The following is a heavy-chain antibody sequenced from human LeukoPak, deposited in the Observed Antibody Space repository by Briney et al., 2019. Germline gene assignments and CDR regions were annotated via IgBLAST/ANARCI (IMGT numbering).Heavy chain of an antibody. CDR1: GFTFSSYS. CDR2: ISSSSSYI. J-gene: IGHJ6*03. D-gene: IGHD3-3*01. V-gene: IGHV3-21*01. CDR3: ARVGYDFWSGYYTPYYYMDV. Sequence: GGSLRLSCAASGFTFSSYSMNWVRQAPGKGLEWVSSISSSSSYIYYADSVKGRFTISRDNAKNSLYLQMNGLRAEDTAVYYCARVGYDFWSGYYTPYYYMDVWGKGTTVTVSS.